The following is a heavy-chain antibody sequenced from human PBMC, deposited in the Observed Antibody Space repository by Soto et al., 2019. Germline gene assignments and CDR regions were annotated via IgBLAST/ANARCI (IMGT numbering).Heavy chain of an antibody. D-gene: IGHD2-2*01. Sequence: QITLKESGPTLVKPTQTLTLTCTFSGFSLSSSGVGVAWIRQPPGKALEWLALIYWDGDKRYSPSLKSRVTITNDTSRDQVVLTMTNLDPVDTATYFCAHSSNNQLLNPFDYWCPGILVTVSS. CDR2: IYWDGDK. V-gene: IGHV2-5*02. CDR1: GFSLSSSGVG. CDR3: AHSSNNQLLNPFDY. J-gene: IGHJ4*02.